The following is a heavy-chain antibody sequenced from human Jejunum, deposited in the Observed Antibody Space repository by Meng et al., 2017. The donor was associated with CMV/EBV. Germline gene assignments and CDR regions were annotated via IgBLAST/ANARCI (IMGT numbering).Heavy chain of an antibody. J-gene: IGHJ3*01. D-gene: IGHD2-2*02. CDR1: FG. CDR3: ARDRPRDCVMCYNSAAFDL. CDR2: VSFDGDNQ. Sequence: FGLNWFRQAPGKGLEWVAVVSFDGDNQYYADSVEGRFTVSRDNSKNTVFLQMNNLTPEDTALYYCARDRPRDCVMCYNSAAFDLWGQGTMVTVSS. V-gene: IGHV3-30*03.